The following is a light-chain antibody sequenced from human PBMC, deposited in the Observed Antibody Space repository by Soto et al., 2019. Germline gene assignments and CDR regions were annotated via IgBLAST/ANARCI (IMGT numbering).Light chain of an antibody. J-gene: IGKJ1*01. CDR2: LGS. V-gene: IGKV2-28*01. CDR1: QSLLHSNGYNS. CDR3: MQALQTPRT. Sequence: DIVMTQSPLSLSVTPGEPASISCRSSQSLLHSNGYNSVDWYLLKPGRSPQLLIYLGSIRASGVPDRFSGNGSGTDFVLKITRVQAEDVGVYYCMQALQTPRTFGQGTKVEIK.